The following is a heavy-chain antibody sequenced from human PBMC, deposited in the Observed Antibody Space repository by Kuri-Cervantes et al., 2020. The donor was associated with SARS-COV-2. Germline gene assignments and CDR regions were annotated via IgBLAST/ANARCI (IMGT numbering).Heavy chain of an antibody. V-gene: IGHV3-23*01. CDR1: GFTFSSYA. D-gene: IGHD6-19*01. CDR2: ISGSGGST. CDR3: AKDWLPDDAFDI. J-gene: IGHJ3*02. Sequence: GGSLRLSCAASGFTFSSYAMSWVRQAPGKGLEWVSAISGSGGSTYYADSVKGRFTISRDNSKNTLYMQMKSLRAEDTAVYYCAKDWLPDDAFDIWGQGTMVTVSS.